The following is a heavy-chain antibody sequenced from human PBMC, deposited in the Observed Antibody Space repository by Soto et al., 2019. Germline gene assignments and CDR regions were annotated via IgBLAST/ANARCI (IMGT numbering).Heavy chain of an antibody. CDR2: IYPGDSDT. Sequence: GESLKISCKGSGYSFTSYWIAWVRQMPGKGLECMGIIYPGDSDTRYSPSFEGQVTISADKSINTAYLQWSSLKALDSAMYYCARPFDTSGWYDHWGQGTLVTVPS. D-gene: IGHD6-19*01. J-gene: IGHJ5*02. V-gene: IGHV5-51*01. CDR1: GYSFTSYW. CDR3: ARPFDTSGWYDH.